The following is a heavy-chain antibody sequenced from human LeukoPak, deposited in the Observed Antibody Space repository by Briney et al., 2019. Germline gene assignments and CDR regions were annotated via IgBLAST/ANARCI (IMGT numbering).Heavy chain of an antibody. D-gene: IGHD4-17*01. Sequence: SETLSLSCTVTGDSVSSKYWSWIRQPPGKGLEWIEYIHNSGSIKYNPSLNSRVSISIDTSKTQISLRVGSVTAADTAVYFCARGDGVYQQYYYYIDVWGEGTTVTVSS. J-gene: IGHJ6*03. CDR3: ARGDGVYQQYYYYIDV. V-gene: IGHV4-59*02. CDR2: IHNSGSI. CDR1: GDSVSSKY.